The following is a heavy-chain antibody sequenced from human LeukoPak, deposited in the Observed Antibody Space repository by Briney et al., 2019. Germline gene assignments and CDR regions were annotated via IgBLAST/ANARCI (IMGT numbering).Heavy chain of an antibody. D-gene: IGHD5-24*01. Sequence: GGSLRLSCAASGFTFSSYAMSWVRQAPGKGLEWVSAIGGGGVTTDYADSVKGRFTISRDNSKNTVSLQMNSLRAEDTAVYYCAERRDGCTQAWGQGTLVTVSA. CDR2: IGGGGVTT. CDR1: GFTFSSYA. V-gene: IGHV3-23*01. CDR3: AERRDGCTQA. J-gene: IGHJ4*02.